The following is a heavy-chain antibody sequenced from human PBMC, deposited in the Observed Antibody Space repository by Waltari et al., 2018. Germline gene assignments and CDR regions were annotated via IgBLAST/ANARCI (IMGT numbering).Heavy chain of an antibody. V-gene: IGHV4-38-2*02. CDR1: GYLINTGYY. CDR2: VYLGGDT. J-gene: IGHJ4*02. CDR3: VRNGLGYCTSSTCYKNDD. Sequence: QVQLQESGPGLVRPSETVSLTCTVSGYLINTGYYWGWVRQTPGKGLQWIATVYLGGDTFYNPSLESRVTISLDTSKNQFFLKLTSVTAEDTAIYYCVRNGLGYCTSSTCYKNDDWGQGTLVTVSS. D-gene: IGHD2-15*01.